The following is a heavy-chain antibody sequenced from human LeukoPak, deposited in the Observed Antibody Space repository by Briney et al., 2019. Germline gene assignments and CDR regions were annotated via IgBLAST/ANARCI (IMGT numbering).Heavy chain of an antibody. D-gene: IGHD3-22*01. V-gene: IGHV1-69*02. CDR3: ARGGPYYDSTNNWFDP. CDR2: TIPILGIA. CDR1: GGTFSSYT. J-gene: IGHJ5*02. Sequence: ASVKVSCKASGGTFSSYTFSWVRQAPGQGLEWMGRTIPILGIANYAQKFQGRVTITADKSTSTAYMELSSLRSEDTAVYYCARGGPYYDSTNNWFDPWGQGTLVTVSS.